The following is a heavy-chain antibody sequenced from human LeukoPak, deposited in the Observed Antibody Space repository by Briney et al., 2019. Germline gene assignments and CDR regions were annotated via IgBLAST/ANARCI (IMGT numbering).Heavy chain of an antibody. CDR2: IYYSGST. J-gene: IGHJ6*02. CDR3: ASLGTSSWYPYYYYGMDV. Sequence: SETLSLTCTVSGGSISSYYWSWVRQPPGKGLEWIGYIYYSGSTNYNPSLKSRVTISVDTSKNQFSLKLSSVTAADTAVYYCASLGTSSWYPYYYYGMDVWGQGTTVTVSS. CDR1: GGSISSYY. V-gene: IGHV4-59*01. D-gene: IGHD6-13*01.